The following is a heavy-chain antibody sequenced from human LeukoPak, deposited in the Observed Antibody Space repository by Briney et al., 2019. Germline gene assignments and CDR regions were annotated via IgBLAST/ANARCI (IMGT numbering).Heavy chain of an antibody. CDR3: AKYSRFLEWSPRAY. CDR1: GGTFSSYA. D-gene: IGHD3-3*01. Sequence: ASVKVSCKASGGTFSSYAISWVRQAPGQGLEWVGGIIPIFGTGNYAQKFQGRVTITADESTSTAYMELSSLRSENTALYFRAKYSRFLEWSPRAYWGQGTLVTVSS. J-gene: IGHJ4*02. V-gene: IGHV1-69*13. CDR2: IIPIFGTG.